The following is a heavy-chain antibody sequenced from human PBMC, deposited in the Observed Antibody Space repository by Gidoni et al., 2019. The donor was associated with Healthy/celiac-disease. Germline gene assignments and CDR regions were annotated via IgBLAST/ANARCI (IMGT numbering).Heavy chain of an antibody. CDR3: ARILLSVGDAFDI. Sequence: QVTLKESGPVLVNPTETLTLTCTVSGFSLSNARMGVSWVRQPPGKALEWIANICSNDEKSYSTSLKSRLTISKDTSKSQVVLTMTNMDPVDTATYYCARILLSVGDAFDIWGQGTMVTVSS. CDR2: ICSNDEK. V-gene: IGHV2-26*01. CDR1: GFSLSNARMG. J-gene: IGHJ3*02. D-gene: IGHD3-10*01.